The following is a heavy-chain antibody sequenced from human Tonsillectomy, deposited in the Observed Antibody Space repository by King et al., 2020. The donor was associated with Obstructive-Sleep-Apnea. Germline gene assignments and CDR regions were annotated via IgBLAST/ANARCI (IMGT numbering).Heavy chain of an antibody. J-gene: IGHJ4*02. CDR3: ARAGYYGILLGYLNTFGF. V-gene: IGHV4-34*01. Sequence: VQLQQWGAGLLKPSETLSLTCAVYGGSFSGYYWSWIRQPPGKGLEWIGEINHSGSTNYNPSLKSRVTIAVDTSKNQFPLKLSTVTAAGTAVYYCARAGYYGILLGYLNTFGFWSQGTLDTVSS. CDR2: INHSGST. D-gene: IGHD3-9*01. CDR1: GGSFSGYY.